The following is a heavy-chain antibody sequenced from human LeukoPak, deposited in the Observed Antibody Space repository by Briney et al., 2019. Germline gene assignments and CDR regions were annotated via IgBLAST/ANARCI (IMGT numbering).Heavy chain of an antibody. CDR1: GFTFRSNA. CDR2: ISGSGLST. Sequence: GGSLRLLCAPSGFTFRSNAMSWVRQAPGKGLEWVSGISGSGLSTDYADSVKGRFTISRDNSKNTLYLQMNSLRAEDTAVYYCARAATDHWGQGTLVTVSS. CDR3: ARAATDH. V-gene: IGHV3-23*01. J-gene: IGHJ5*02.